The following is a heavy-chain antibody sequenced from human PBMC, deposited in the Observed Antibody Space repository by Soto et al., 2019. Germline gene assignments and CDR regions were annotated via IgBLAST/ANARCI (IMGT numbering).Heavy chain of an antibody. J-gene: IGHJ4*02. D-gene: IGHD2-2*01. CDR3: RPSLQPCSSTGCRN. CDR2: IIPIFGTA. V-gene: IGHV1-69*06. Sequence: SKSRCWAQHYHKKGLEWMGGIIPIFGTANYAQKFQGRVTITADKSTSTAYMELSSLRYEDTAVYYCRPSLQPCSSTGCRNWGQGTL. CDR1: SKS.